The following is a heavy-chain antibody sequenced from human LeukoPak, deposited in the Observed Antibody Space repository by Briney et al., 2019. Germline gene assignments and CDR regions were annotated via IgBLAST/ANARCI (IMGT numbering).Heavy chain of an antibody. CDR2: IHYSGGT. D-gene: IGHD3-10*01. J-gene: IGHJ4*02. V-gene: IGHV4-59*01. Sequence: KPSETLSLTCTVSGGSISSDSWGWIRQPPGKGLEWIGYIHYSGGTNYNPSLKSRVTISIDTSKNQFSLKLSSVTAADTAVYYCARYYYGSGPFDYWGQGTLVTVSS. CDR1: GGSISSDS. CDR3: ARYYYGSGPFDY.